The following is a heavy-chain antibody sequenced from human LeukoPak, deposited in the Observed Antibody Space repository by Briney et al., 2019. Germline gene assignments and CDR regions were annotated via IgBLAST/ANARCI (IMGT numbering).Heavy chain of an antibody. V-gene: IGHV4-39*01. J-gene: IGHJ3*02. CDR1: GGSISSSSYY. CDR3: ARRWYYYDARAFDI. Sequence: TSETLSLTCTVSGGSISSSSYYWGWIRQPPGKGLEWIGSIYYSGSTYYNPSLKSRVTISVDTSKNQFSLKLSSVTAADTAVYYCARRWYYYDARAFDIWGQGTMVTVSS. CDR2: IYYSGST. D-gene: IGHD3-22*01.